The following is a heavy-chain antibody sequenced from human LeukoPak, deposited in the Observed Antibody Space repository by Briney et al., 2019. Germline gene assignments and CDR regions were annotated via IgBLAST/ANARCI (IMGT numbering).Heavy chain of an antibody. CDR3: ARLPGYSYAVY. Sequence: WETLSLTCTVSGGTISSYYRSWIRQPPGKGLEWIGYIYCSGSTIYNPSLKSRVTISVDTSKNQFSLKLSSVTAADTAVYYCARLPGYSYAVYWGQGTLVTVSS. V-gene: IGHV4-59*01. D-gene: IGHD5-18*01. CDR2: IYCSGST. J-gene: IGHJ4*02. CDR1: GGTISSYY.